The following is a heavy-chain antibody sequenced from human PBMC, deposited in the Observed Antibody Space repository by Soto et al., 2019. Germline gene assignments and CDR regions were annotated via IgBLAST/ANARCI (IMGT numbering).Heavy chain of an antibody. V-gene: IGHV3-30*19. CDR2: TSYDGSGK. Sequence: QVQLVESGGGVVQPGTSLRVSCVGSGFTFRSYVIHWVRQAPGKGLEWVALTSYDGSGKYCDDSVRGRFTISRDNSRNTVDLQMDSLRVEDTALYYCARWGTTGGLDVWGQGTLVSVSS. J-gene: IGHJ1*01. CDR1: GFTFRSYV. D-gene: IGHD3-16*01. CDR3: ARWGTTGGLDV.